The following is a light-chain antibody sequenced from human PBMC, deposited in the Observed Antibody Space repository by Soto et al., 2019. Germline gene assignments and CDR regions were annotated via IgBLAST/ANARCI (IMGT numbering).Light chain of an antibody. J-gene: IGKJ1*01. Sequence: DIHITESPSSLSAAVGERVTITCRASENIRSYLNWYLHKPGKAPKLLIYAASTLQSGVPSRFSGSGSGTHFTLTISNLQPEDCETYFCQQSYNSPQTFGQGTKVDIK. CDR1: ENIRSY. CDR3: QQSYNSPQT. V-gene: IGKV1-39*01. CDR2: AAS.